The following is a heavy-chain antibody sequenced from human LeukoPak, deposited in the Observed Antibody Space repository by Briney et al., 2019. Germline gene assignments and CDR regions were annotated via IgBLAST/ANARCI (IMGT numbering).Heavy chain of an antibody. CDR2: INWNGGST. CDR1: GFPFDDYA. D-gene: IGHD6-13*01. V-gene: IGHV3-20*04. CDR3: ARVAPYSSSWYYFDY. J-gene: IGHJ4*02. Sequence: GGSLRPSWQASGFPFDDYAMSGFCQPPGKGLEWVSGINWNGGSTGYADSVKGRFTISRDNAKNSLYLQMNSLRAEDTALYYCARVAPYSSSWYYFDYWGQGTLVTVSS.